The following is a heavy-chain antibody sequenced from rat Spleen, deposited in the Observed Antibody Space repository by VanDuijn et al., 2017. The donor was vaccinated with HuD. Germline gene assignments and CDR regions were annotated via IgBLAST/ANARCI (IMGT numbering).Heavy chain of an antibody. J-gene: IGHJ2*01. CDR3: ATGGFEHYDGTYYYGWFAF. CDR2: ISYDGTAT. D-gene: IGHD1-12*02. Sequence: EVQLVESGGGLVQPGRSMRLSCAASGFSFSDYGMAWVLQAPTKGLEWVASISYDGTATYYRDSVKGRFTISRDDVKNILFLQMDSLRSEDTATYYCATGGFEHYDGTYYYGWFAFWGQGVMVTVSS. CDR1: GFSFSDYG. V-gene: IGHV5-20*01.